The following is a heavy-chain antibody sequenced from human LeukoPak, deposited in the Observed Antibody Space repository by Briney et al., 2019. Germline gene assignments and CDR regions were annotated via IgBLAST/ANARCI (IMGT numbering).Heavy chain of an antibody. J-gene: IGHJ4*02. CDR1: GFTFSTYA. Sequence: QPGGSLILSCAASGFTFSTYAMNWVRQAPGKGLEWVSIITGSGGATYYPDSVKGRFTISRDNSKNTLYLQMNSVRADDTAVYYCAKGTLGSCSGSTCYPLDYWGLGTLVTVSS. V-gene: IGHV3-23*01. CDR3: AKGTLGSCSGSTCYPLDY. D-gene: IGHD2-15*01. CDR2: ITGSGGAT.